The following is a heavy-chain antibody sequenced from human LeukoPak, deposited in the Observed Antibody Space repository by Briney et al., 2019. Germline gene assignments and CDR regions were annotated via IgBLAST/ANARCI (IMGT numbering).Heavy chain of an antibody. D-gene: IGHD5-24*01. V-gene: IGHV3-11*04. CDR2: ISSSGSTI. J-gene: IGHJ4*02. CDR1: GFTFSDYY. Sequence: AGGSLRLSCAASGFTFSDYYMSWIRQAPGKGLEWVSYISSSGSTIYYADSVKGRFTISRDNAKNSLYLQMNNLRVEDTAVYYCAREAIIKAYNFDYWGQGTLVTVSS. CDR3: AREAIIKAYNFDY.